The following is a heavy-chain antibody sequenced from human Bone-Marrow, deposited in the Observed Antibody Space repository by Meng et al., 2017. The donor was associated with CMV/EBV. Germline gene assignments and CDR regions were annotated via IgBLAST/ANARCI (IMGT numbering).Heavy chain of an antibody. CDR1: GFTSSSYW. V-gene: IGHV3-21*01. J-gene: IGHJ4*02. Sequence: GESPKTSCEASGFTSSSYWMHWVRQAPGKGLEWVSSISSSSSYIYYADSVKGRFTISRDNAKNSLYLQMNSLRAEDTAVYYCARRQIVGATTFDYWGQGTLVTVSS. CDR3: ARRQIVGATTFDY. CDR2: ISSSSSYI. D-gene: IGHD1-26*01.